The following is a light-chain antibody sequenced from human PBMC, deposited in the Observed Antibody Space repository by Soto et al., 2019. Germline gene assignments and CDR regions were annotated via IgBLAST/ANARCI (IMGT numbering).Light chain of an antibody. V-gene: IGLV1-40*01. J-gene: IGLJ3*02. Sequence: QSALTQPPSVSGAPGQRVTISCTGSSSTIGAGYDVHWYQQLPGTAPKLLIYGNTNLPSGVPDRFSGSKSGTSASLAITGLQAEDEADYYCHSYDSSLSGSVFGGGTKVTVL. CDR1: SSTIGAGYD. CDR3: HSYDSSLSGSV. CDR2: GNT.